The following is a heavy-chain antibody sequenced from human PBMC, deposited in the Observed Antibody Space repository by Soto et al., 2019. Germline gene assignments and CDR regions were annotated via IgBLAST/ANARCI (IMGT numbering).Heavy chain of an antibody. CDR2: INPSSGST. V-gene: IGHV1-46*01. CDR1: GYTFTSYY. CDR3: ARERGTYYYDSSGNLDAFDI. D-gene: IGHD3-22*01. J-gene: IGHJ3*02. Sequence: ASVKVSCKASGYTFTSYYMHWVRQAPGQGLEWMGIINPSSGSTSYAQKFQGRVTMTRDTSTSTVYMELSSLRSEDTAVYYCARERGTYYYDSSGNLDAFDIWGQGTMVTVSS.